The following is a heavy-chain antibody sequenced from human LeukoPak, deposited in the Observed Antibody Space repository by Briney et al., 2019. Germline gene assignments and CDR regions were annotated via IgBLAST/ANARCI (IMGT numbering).Heavy chain of an antibody. CDR3: ARDLYSGSYFYYFDY. Sequence: ASVEVSCKASGYTFTGYYMHWVRQAPGQGLEWMGRSNPNSGGTNYAQKFQGRVTMTRDTSMSTAYMELSRLRSDDTAVYYCARDLYSGSYFYYFDYWGQGTLVTVSS. V-gene: IGHV1-2*06. J-gene: IGHJ4*02. D-gene: IGHD1-26*01. CDR2: SNPNSGGT. CDR1: GYTFTGYY.